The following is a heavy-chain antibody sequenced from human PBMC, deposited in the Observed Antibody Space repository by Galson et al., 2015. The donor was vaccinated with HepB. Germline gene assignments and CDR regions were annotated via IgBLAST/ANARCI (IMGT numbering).Heavy chain of an antibody. CDR2: INPNSGGT. CDR1: GYTFTGYY. D-gene: IGHD3-10*01. J-gene: IGHJ3*02. V-gene: IGHV1-2*06. Sequence: SVKVSCKASGYTFTGYYMHWVRQAPGQGLEWMGRINPNSGGTNYAQKFQGRVTMTRDTSISTAYMELSRLRSDDTAVYYCASQAYGHDAFDIWGQGTMVTVSS. CDR3: ASQAYGHDAFDI.